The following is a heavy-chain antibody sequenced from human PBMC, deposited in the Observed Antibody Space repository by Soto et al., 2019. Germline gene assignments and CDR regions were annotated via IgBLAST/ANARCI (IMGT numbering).Heavy chain of an antibody. CDR2: IKQDGTEK. V-gene: IGHV3-7*03. CDR1: GFTFGSYW. D-gene: IGHD2-2*01. Sequence: GGSLRLSCAASGFTFGSYWMSWVRQAPGKGLEWVANIKQDGTEKYYVDSVKGRFTISGDNAKNSLYLQMHSLRAEDTAVYYCARFATSPFDYWYFDLWGCGALVTVSS. J-gene: IGHJ2*01. CDR3: ARFATSPFDYWYFDL.